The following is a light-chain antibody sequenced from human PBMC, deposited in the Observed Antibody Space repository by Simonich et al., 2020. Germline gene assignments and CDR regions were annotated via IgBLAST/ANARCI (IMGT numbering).Light chain of an antibody. Sequence: QSVLTPPPSVSAAPGQKVTISCSGSRSNIGNNYVSWYQQLPGTAPKLLIYDNSKRPSVIPDRFSGSKSCTSATLGITGRHTGDEADYYCGTWDSSLSAVVFGGGTKLTVL. CDR2: DNS. V-gene: IGLV1-51*01. CDR3: GTWDSSLSAVV. CDR1: RSNIGNNY. J-gene: IGLJ2*01.